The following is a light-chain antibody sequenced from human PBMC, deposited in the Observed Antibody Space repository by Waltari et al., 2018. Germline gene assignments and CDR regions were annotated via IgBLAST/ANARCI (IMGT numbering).Light chain of an antibody. CDR2: EVT. V-gene: IGLV2-23*02. Sequence: QSALTQSASVSGSPGQSITISCTGTSSDVGSYNLVSWYQRHPGNAHKLMIYEVTKRPSGVSNRFSGSKSGNTASLTISGLQSEDEADYYCCSYAGASTSLYVFGTGTKVTVL. CDR3: CSYAGASTSLYV. CDR1: SSDVGSYNL. J-gene: IGLJ1*01.